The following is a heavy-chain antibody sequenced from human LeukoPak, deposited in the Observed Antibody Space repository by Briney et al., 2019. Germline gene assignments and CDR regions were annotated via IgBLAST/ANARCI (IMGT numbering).Heavy chain of an antibody. D-gene: IGHD5-18*01. CDR3: ASSERGYSYGYYYYYGIDV. V-gene: IGHV4-34*01. CDR2: INHSGST. Sequence: SETLSLTCAVYGGSFSGYYLSWIRQPPGKGLEWIGEINHSGSTNYNPSLKSRVTISVDTSKNQFSLKLSSVTAADTAVYYCASSERGYSYGYYYYYGIDVWGQGTTVTVSS. J-gene: IGHJ6*02. CDR1: GGSFSGYY.